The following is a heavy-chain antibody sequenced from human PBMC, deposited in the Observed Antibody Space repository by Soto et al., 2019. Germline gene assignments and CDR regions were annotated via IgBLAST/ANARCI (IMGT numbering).Heavy chain of an antibody. V-gene: IGHV4-59*08. CDR2: IYYSGST. CDR1: GFTVSSNY. Sequence: GSLRLSCAASGFTVSSNYMSWVRQAPGKGLEWIGYIYYSGSTNYNPSLKSRVTISVDTSKNQFSLKLSSVTAADTAVYYCARRYGLSAFDIWGQGTMVTVSS. D-gene: IGHD3-10*01. CDR3: ARRYGLSAFDI. J-gene: IGHJ3*02.